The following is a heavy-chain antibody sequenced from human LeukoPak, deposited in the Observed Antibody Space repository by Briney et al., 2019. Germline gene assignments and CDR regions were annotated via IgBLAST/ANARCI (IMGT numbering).Heavy chain of an antibody. Sequence: PSETLSLTCTVSGGSVSSGSYYWSWIRQPPGKGLEWIGYIYYSGSTNYNPSLKSRVTISVDTSKNQFSLKLSSVTAADTAVYYCARDFGTAYSSSWYVSSEPDYYYYGMDVWGQGTTVTVSS. J-gene: IGHJ6*02. D-gene: IGHD6-13*01. V-gene: IGHV4-61*01. CDR1: GGSVSSGSYY. CDR3: ARDFGTAYSSSWYVSSEPDYYYYGMDV. CDR2: IYYSGST.